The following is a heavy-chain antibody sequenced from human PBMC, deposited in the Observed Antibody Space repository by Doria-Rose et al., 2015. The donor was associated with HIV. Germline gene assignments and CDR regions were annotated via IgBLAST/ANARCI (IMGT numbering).Heavy chain of an antibody. CDR1: GFTFSSHR. J-gene: IGHJ4*02. Sequence: VQLVQSGGGLVRPGGSLRLSCATSGFTFSSHRIHWVRQAPGKGLEWVSSISSTSAYINYADSVRGRFTISRGNARNSLYLQMDSLRAEDTAIYYCATGVTLDYWGQGTLVTVSS. D-gene: IGHD3-10*01. V-gene: IGHV3-21*01. CDR3: ATGVTLDY. CDR2: ISSTSAYI.